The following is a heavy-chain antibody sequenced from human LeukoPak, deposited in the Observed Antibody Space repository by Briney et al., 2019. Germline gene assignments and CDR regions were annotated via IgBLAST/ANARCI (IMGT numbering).Heavy chain of an antibody. CDR3: ASGGLHYWYFDL. Sequence: PVGCLRLSCAASGFTFSSYSMNWVPQAPAKGLEGVSSISSSSSYIYYADSVKGRFTISRDNAKNSLYLQMNSLRAEDTAVYYCASGGLHYWYFDLWGRGTLVTVSS. J-gene: IGHJ2*01. CDR1: GFTFSSYS. D-gene: IGHD2-15*01. V-gene: IGHV3-21*01. CDR2: ISSSSSYI.